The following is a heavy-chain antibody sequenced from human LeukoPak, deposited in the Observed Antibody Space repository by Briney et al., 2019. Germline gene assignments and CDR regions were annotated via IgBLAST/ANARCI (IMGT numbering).Heavy chain of an antibody. Sequence: ASAEVSCKASGGTFSSYAISWVRQAPGQGLEWMGRIIPILGIANYAQKFQGRVTITADKSTSTAYMELSSLRSEDTAVYYCARDPFAGYYDYWGQGTLVTVSS. CDR3: ARDPFAGYYDY. CDR2: IIPILGIA. V-gene: IGHV1-69*04. CDR1: GGTFSSYA. D-gene: IGHD3-22*01. J-gene: IGHJ4*02.